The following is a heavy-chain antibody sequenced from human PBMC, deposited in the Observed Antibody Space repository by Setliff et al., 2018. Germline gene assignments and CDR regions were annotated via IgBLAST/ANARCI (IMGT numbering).Heavy chain of an antibody. J-gene: IGHJ6*03. CDR2: IYYSGST. CDR3: ARVVGYDFWSGYYIYYYYYMDV. D-gene: IGHD3-3*01. V-gene: IGHV4-61*08. Sequence: PSETLSLTCTVSGGSISSGGYYWGWIRQPPGKGLEWIGYIYYSGSTNYNPSLKSRVTISVDTSKNQFSLKLNSVTAADTAVYYCARVVGYDFWSGYYIYYYYYMDVWGQGTTVTVSS. CDR1: GGSISSGGYY.